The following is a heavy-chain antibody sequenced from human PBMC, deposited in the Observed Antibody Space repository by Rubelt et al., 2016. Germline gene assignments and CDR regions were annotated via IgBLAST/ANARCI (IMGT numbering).Heavy chain of an antibody. CDR2: INTNTGNP. Sequence: QVQLVQSGSELKKPGASVKVSCKASGYTFRRHAMCWVRQAPGQGLEWMGWINTNTGNPTYAQGFTGRFVFSLDTSVSTAYLQISSLKAEDTAVYYCAREVDCAKGVCYNLELGHWGQGTLVTVSS. CDR3: AREVDCAKGVCYNLELGH. J-gene: IGHJ4*02. D-gene: IGHD2-8*01. V-gene: IGHV7-4-1*02. CDR1: GYTFRRHA.